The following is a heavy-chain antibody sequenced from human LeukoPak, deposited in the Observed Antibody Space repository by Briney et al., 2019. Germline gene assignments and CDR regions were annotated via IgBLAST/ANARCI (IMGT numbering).Heavy chain of an antibody. V-gene: IGHV3-48*02. CDR1: GFTFSSYS. CDR2: ISSSSSTI. D-gene: IGHD1-26*01. CDR3: ARDEAYSGSYYVEY. Sequence: GGSLRLSCAASGFTFSSYSMNWVRQAPGKGLEWVSYISSSSSTIYYADSVKGRFTISRDNAKNSLYLQMNSLRDEDTAVYYCARDEAYSGSYYVEYWGQGTLVTVSS. J-gene: IGHJ4*02.